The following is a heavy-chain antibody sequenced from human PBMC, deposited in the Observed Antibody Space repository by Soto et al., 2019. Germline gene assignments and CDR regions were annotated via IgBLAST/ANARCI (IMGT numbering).Heavy chain of an antibody. D-gene: IGHD7-27*01. J-gene: IGHJ4*02. Sequence: QVQLQESGPGLVKPSQTLSLTCTVSAGSIRSGDYYWTWIRQPPGKGLEWIGYIDHSGSSYYNPSLERRATISIDTSNNQFSLKMTSVTAADTTVYYCAGELGTFYFDHWGPGTLVTVSS. V-gene: IGHV4-30-4*01. CDR3: AGELGTFYFDH. CDR1: AGSIRSGDYY. CDR2: IDHSGSS.